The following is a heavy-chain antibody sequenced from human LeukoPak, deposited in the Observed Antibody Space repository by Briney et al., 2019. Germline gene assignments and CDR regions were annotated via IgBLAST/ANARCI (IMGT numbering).Heavy chain of an antibody. D-gene: IGHD3-9*01. J-gene: IGHJ3*02. CDR1: GGSFSGYY. CDR3: ASLYPYYDILNDAFDI. Sequence: SETLSLTCAVYGGSFSGYYWSWIRQPPGKGLEWIGEINHSGSTNYNPSLKSRVTISVDTSKNQFSLKLSSVTAADTAVYYCASLYPYYDILNDAFDIWGQGTMVTVSS. CDR2: INHSGST. V-gene: IGHV4-34*01.